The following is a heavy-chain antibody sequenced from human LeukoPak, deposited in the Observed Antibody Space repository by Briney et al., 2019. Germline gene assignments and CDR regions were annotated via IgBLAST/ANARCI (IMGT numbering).Heavy chain of an antibody. CDR1: GFTFSSYW. D-gene: IGHD2-8*01. CDR2: INTDGSST. J-gene: IGHJ4*02. Sequence: GGSLRLSCEASGFTFSSYWMHWVRQAPGKGLVWVSHINTDGSSTNYADSVRGRFTVSRDNAKNTLNLQMNGLSAEDTAVYYCARDNGGVDYWGQGTLVTVSS. CDR3: ARDNGGVDY. V-gene: IGHV3-74*01.